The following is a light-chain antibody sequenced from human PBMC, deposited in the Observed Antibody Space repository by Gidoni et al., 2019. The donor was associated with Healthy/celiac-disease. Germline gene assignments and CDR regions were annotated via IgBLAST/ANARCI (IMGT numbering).Light chain of an antibody. CDR1: QSISSY. CDR3: QQSYSTPQT. Sequence: DTQMTQSPSSLSASVGDRVTITCRASQSISSYLNCYQQKPGKAPKLQIYAASSLQSGVPSRFSGSGSGTDFTLTISSLQPEDFATYYCQQSYSTPQTFGQGTKLEIK. CDR2: AAS. J-gene: IGKJ2*01. V-gene: IGKV1-39*01.